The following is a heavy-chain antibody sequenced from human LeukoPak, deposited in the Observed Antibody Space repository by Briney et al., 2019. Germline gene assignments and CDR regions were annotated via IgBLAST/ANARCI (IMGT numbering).Heavy chain of an antibody. CDR1: AFTFSSYD. D-gene: IGHD6-19*01. V-gene: IGHV3-13*05. CDR3: ARGGAVAGTYYFDY. CDR2: IGTSGDP. J-gene: IGHJ4*02. Sequence: GGSLRLSCAASAFTFSSYDVHWVRQAAGKVRYWGPPIGTSGDPYYPSSVKVPFTISRENAKNSLYLQMNSLRAGDTAVYYCARGGAVAGTYYFDYWGQGTLVTVSS.